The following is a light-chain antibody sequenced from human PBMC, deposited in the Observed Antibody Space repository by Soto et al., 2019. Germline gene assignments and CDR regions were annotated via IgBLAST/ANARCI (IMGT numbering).Light chain of an antibody. CDR2: GAS. J-gene: IGKJ2*01. V-gene: IGKV3-20*01. CDR3: QQYDNLPYT. Sequence: EIVLTQSPGTLSLSPGERATLSCRASQTVSSSYLAWYQQKPGQAPRLLIYGASTRATGIPGRFSGSGSGTDFTFTISSLQPEDIATYYCQQYDNLPYTFGQGTKLEIK. CDR1: QTVSSSY.